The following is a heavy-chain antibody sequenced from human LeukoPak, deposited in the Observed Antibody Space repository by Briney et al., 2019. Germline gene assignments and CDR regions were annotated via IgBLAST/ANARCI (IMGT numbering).Heavy chain of an antibody. CDR2: ISAYNGNT. CDR3: ARGGGRYCSSTSCFAMDV. Sequence: ASVKVSCKASGYTVTSYGISWVRQAPGQGLEWMGWISAYNGNTNYAQKLQGRVTMTTDTSTSTAYMELRSLRSDDTAVYYCARGGGRYCSSTSCFAMDVWGKGTTVTVSS. CDR1: GYTVTSYG. V-gene: IGHV1-18*01. D-gene: IGHD2-2*01. J-gene: IGHJ6*03.